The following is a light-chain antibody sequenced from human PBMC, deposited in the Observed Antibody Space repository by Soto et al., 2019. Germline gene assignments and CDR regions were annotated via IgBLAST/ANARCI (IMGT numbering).Light chain of an antibody. CDR3: QQRSNWPPEDT. Sequence: VLTQSPATLSLSQGESATLSCRASQSVDSYLAWYQQKPGQAPRLLIYDASNRATGVPARFSGGGSGTDFTLTISNLEPEDFAVYFCQQRSNWPPEDTFGQGTRLEI. J-gene: IGKJ2*01. CDR2: DAS. CDR1: QSVDSY. V-gene: IGKV3-11*01.